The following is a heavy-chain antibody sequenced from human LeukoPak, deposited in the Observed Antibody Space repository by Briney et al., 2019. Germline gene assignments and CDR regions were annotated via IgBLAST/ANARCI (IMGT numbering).Heavy chain of an antibody. CDR1: GFTFSSYW. V-gene: IGHV3-74*01. J-gene: IGHJ4*02. CDR3: EATVTTRGYFDY. D-gene: IGHD4-17*01. Sequence: GGSLRLSCAASGFTFSSYWMHWVRQAPGKGLVWVSRINTDGSSTSYADSVKGRFTISRDNAKNSLYLQMNSLRAEDTAVYYCEATVTTRGYFDYWGQGTLVTVSS. CDR2: INTDGSST.